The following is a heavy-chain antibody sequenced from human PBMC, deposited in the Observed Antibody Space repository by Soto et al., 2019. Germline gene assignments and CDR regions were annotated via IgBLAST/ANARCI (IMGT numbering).Heavy chain of an antibody. V-gene: IGHV1-18*01. CDR1: GYTFTSYG. CDR3: ARATWDYDFWSGYPNWFDP. D-gene: IGHD3-3*01. J-gene: IGHJ5*02. Sequence: ASVKVSCKASGYTFTSYGISWVRQAPGQGLEWMGWISAYNGNTNYAQKLQGRVTMTTDTSTSTAYMELRSMRSDDTAVYYCARATWDYDFWSGYPNWFDPWGQGTLVTVSS. CDR2: ISAYNGNT.